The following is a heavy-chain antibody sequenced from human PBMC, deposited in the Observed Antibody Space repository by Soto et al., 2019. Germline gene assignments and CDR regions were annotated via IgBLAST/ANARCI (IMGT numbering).Heavy chain of an antibody. Sequence: PSETLSLTCAVYGGSFSGYYWSWIRQPPGKGLEWIGEINHSGSTNYNPSLKSRVTISVDTSKNQFSLKLSSVTAADTAVYYCARGPLKYYYDSSGYYPYYYYGMDVWGQGTTGTVSS. CDR3: ARGPLKYYYDSSGYYPYYYYGMDV. J-gene: IGHJ6*02. CDR2: INHSGST. CDR1: GGSFSGYY. D-gene: IGHD3-22*01. V-gene: IGHV4-34*01.